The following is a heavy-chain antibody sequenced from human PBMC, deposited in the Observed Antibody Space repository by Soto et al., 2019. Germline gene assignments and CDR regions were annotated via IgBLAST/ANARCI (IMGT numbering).Heavy chain of an antibody. V-gene: IGHV3-33*01. CDR2: IWSDGNLK. CDR3: ARDFNLCMEV. CDR1: GFSFTSYA. J-gene: IGHJ6*02. Sequence: QVQLVESGGGVVQPGRSLRLSCAASGFSFTSYAMHWVRQAPGMGLEWVAVIWSDGNLKYYADSVEGRFTISRDNSKNTLFLHMSSLRAEDTAVYYCARDFNLCMEVWGQGTTVTVSS.